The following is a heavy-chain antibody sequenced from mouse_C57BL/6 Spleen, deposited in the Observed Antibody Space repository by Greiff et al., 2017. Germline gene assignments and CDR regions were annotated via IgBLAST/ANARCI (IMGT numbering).Heavy chain of an antibody. CDR2: IYPANSYT. D-gene: IGHD2-1*01. Sequence: VQLQQPGAELVKPGASVKLSCKASGYTFTSYWMQWVKQRPGQGLEWIGAIYPANSYTNYNQKFKGKATLAVDTSSSTSYMRLSSLTSEDSAVYYCARAYGNYVGDFDDWGQGTTLTVAS. J-gene: IGHJ2*01. CDR1: GYTFTSYW. V-gene: IGHV1-50*01. CDR3: ARAYGNYVGDFDD.